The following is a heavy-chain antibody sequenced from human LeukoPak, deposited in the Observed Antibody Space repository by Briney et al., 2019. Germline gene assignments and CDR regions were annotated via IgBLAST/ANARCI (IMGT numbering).Heavy chain of an antibody. D-gene: IGHD4-11*01. V-gene: IGHV3-49*04. Sequence: GSLRLSCAASGFTFSNAWMSWVRQAPGKGLEWVGFIRSKAYGGTTEYAASVKGRFTISRDDSKSIAYLQMNSLKTEDTAVYYCTRDPATVTAYYYMDVWGKGTTVTVSS. J-gene: IGHJ6*03. CDR1: GFTFSNAW. CDR3: TRDPATVTAYYYMDV. CDR2: IRSKAYGGTT.